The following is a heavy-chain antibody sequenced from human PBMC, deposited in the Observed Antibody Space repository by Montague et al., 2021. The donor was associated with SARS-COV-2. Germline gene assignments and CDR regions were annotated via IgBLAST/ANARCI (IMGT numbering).Heavy chain of an antibody. V-gene: IGHV4-34*01. CDR3: ARGFRQWLVRPPHYYYFDY. J-gene: IGHJ4*02. CDR1: GGSFSGYY. CDR2: INHSGST. Sequence: SETLSLTCAVYGGSFSGYYWSWIRQPPGEGLEWIGEINHSGSTNYNPSLKSRVTISVDTSKNQFSLKLSSVTAADTAVYYCARGFRQWLVRPPHYYYFDYWGQGTLVTVSS. D-gene: IGHD6-19*01.